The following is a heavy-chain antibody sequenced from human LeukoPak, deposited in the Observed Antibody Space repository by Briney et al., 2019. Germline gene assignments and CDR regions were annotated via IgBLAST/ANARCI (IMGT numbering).Heavy chain of an antibody. Sequence: GGSLRLSCAASGMTVSSNYTMWVRQPPGKGLEWVSSIYTGGSTYYADAVKGRFTISRDNSKNTVNLQMNSLRAEDTAVYYCARDQASSSSSPYWGQGTLVTVSS. CDR2: IYTGGST. V-gene: IGHV3-66*01. D-gene: IGHD2-2*01. CDR1: GMTVSSNY. J-gene: IGHJ4*02. CDR3: ARDQASSSSSPY.